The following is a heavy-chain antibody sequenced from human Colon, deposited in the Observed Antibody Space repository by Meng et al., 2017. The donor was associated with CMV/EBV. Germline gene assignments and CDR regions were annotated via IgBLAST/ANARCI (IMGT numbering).Heavy chain of an antibody. Sequence: EVSLVESGGGWVQPGGSLRSSCAASELTVSNTYMSWVRQSPGKGLEWVSVLFSGGSTYYADSVKDRFTISRDNSKNTLYLQMNSLRAEDTALYYCATLGLKWVGLVDYWGLGTLVTVYS. V-gene: IGHV3-66*01. D-gene: IGHD4/OR15-4a*01. J-gene: IGHJ4*02. CDR2: LFSGGST. CDR3: ATLGLKWVGLVDY. CDR1: ELTVSNTY.